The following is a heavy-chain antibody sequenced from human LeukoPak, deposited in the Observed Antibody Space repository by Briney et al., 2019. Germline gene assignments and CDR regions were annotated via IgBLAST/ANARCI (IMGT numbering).Heavy chain of an antibody. CDR2: ISYDGSNK. J-gene: IGHJ4*02. CDR3: ATSYYSYGHGGFDY. Sequence: PGRSLRLSCAASGFTFSSYAMHWVRQAPGKGLEWVAVISYDGSNKYYADSVKGRFTISRDNSKNTLYLQMNSLRAEDTAVYYCATSYYSYGHGGFDYWGQGTLVTVSS. D-gene: IGHD5-18*01. V-gene: IGHV3-30*04. CDR1: GFTFSSYA.